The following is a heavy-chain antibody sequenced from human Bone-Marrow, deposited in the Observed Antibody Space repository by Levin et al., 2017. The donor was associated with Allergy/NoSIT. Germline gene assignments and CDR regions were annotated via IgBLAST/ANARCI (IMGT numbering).Heavy chain of an antibody. V-gene: IGHV4-38-2*02. D-gene: IGHD1-26*01. CDR2: RHHSGNT. Sequence: PGGSLRLSCTVSGFSISSGYYWGWVRQPPGKGLEWIATRHHSGNTYHNPSLKSRVTISLDTADNQFSLKLTSVTAADTAVYYCARMSGSSHDYHNMDIWGQGTTVTVSS. CDR3: ARMSGSSHDYHNMDI. J-gene: IGHJ6*02. CDR1: GFSISSGYY.